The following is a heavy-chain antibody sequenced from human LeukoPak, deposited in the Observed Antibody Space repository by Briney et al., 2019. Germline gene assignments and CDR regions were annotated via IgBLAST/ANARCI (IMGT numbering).Heavy chain of an antibody. D-gene: IGHD3-22*01. CDR2: ISSSGSTI. CDR3: AREAVRYYDSSGYGAFDI. CDR1: GFTFSSYE. J-gene: IGHJ3*02. V-gene: IGHV3-48*03. Sequence: PGGSLRLSCAASGFTFSSYEMNWVRQAPGKGLEWVSYISSSGSTIYYADSVKGRFTISRDNAKNSVDLQMNSLRAEDTAVYYCAREAVRYYDSSGYGAFDIWGQGTMVAVSS.